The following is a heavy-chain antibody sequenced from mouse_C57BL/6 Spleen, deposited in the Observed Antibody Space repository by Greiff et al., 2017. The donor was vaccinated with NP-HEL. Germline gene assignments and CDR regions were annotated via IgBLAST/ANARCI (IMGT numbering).Heavy chain of an antibody. Sequence: EVQRVESGGGLVKPGGSLKLSCAASGFTFSDYGMHWVRQAPEKGLEWVAYISSGSSTIYYADTVKGRFTISRDNAKNTLFLQMTSLRSENTAMYYCARWYDYDGCYAMDYWGQGTSVTVSS. CDR1: GFTFSDYG. CDR3: ARWYDYDGCYAMDY. J-gene: IGHJ4*01. CDR2: ISSGSSTI. V-gene: IGHV5-17*01. D-gene: IGHD2-4*01.